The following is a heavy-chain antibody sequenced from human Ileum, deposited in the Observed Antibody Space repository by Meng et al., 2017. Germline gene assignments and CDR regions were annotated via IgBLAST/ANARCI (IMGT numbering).Heavy chain of an antibody. D-gene: IGHD6-13*01. CDR1: GDSISTRSYY. Sequence: GSLRPSCSVSGDSISTRSYYWGWIRQPPGMGLEWIGTIHNTGSTSYNPSLKSRITVSVDMTRNHFSLKLASVTAADPTMYFCARDIASSWFYSWGQGRLVTVSS. J-gene: IGHJ5*02. CDR3: ARDIASSWFYS. CDR2: IHNTGST. V-gene: IGHV4-39*07.